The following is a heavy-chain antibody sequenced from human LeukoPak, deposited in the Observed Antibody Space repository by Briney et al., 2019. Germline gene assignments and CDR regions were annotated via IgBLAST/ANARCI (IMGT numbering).Heavy chain of an antibody. CDR1: GGSFSDYY. Sequence: SETLSLTCAVYGGSFSDYYWSWIRQPPGKGLEWIGEINHSGSTNYNPSLKSRVTISVDRSKNQFSLKLSSVTAADTAVYYCARDRPIAARLSYFDYWGQGTLVTVSS. J-gene: IGHJ4*02. CDR3: ARDRPIAARLSYFDY. CDR2: INHSGST. V-gene: IGHV4-34*01. D-gene: IGHD6-6*01.